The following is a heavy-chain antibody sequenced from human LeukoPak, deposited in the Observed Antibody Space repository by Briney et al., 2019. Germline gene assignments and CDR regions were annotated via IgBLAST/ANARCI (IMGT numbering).Heavy chain of an antibody. D-gene: IGHD6-19*01. J-gene: IGHJ4*02. CDR1: GFTFRSYA. CDR3: AKDRWQWLVH. Sequence: GGSLRLSCAASGFTFRSYAMTWVRQAPGKGLEWVSAISGSGGSTYYADSVKGRFTISRDNSKNTLYLQMNSLRAEDTAVYYCAKDRWQWLVHWGQGTLVTVSS. V-gene: IGHV3-23*01. CDR2: ISGSGGST.